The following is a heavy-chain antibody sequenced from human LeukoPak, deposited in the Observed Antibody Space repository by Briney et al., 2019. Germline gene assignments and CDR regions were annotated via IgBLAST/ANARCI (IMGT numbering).Heavy chain of an antibody. V-gene: IGHV3-7*05. CDR3: VKVAWTVAGPY. CDR2: IKQDGSET. CDR1: GFSFSSYW. D-gene: IGHD6-19*01. Sequence: PRGSLRLSCAASGFSFSSYWMSWVRQAPGKGLEWAAHIKQDGSETYYVDSVKGRFTISRDNAKNSLYLQMNSLRAEDTAVYYCVKVAWTVAGPYWGQGTLVTVSS. J-gene: IGHJ4*02.